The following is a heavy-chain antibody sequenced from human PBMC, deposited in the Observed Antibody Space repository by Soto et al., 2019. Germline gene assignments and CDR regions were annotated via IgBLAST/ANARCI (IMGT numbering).Heavy chain of an antibody. CDR2: IYHSGST. D-gene: IGHD3-22*01. CDR1: GGCVSSSNW. J-gene: IGHJ5*02. CDR3: ARGETKYYYDSSGYYLYWFDP. V-gene: IGHV4-4*02. Sequence: PSETLSLSCAVSGGCVSSSNWGGWFRQPPGKGLEWIGEIYHSGSTNYNPSLKSRVTISVDKSKNQFSLKLSSVTAADTAVYYCARGETKYYYDSSGYYLYWFDPWGQGTLVTVSS.